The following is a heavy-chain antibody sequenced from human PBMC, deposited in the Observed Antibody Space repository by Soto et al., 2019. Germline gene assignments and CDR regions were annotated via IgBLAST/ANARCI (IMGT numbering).Heavy chain of an antibody. J-gene: IGHJ3*02. CDR1: GYTFTSYA. CDR2: INAGNGNT. V-gene: IGHV1-3*01. CDR3: ARGDYGDHLTGGWSAFDI. Sequence: QVQLVQSGAEVKKPGASVKVSCKASGYTFTSYAMHWVRQAPGQRLEWMGWINAGNGNTKYSQKFQGRVTITRDTSASTAYMELSSLRSEDTAVYYCARGDYGDHLTGGWSAFDIWGQGTMVTVSS. D-gene: IGHD4-17*01.